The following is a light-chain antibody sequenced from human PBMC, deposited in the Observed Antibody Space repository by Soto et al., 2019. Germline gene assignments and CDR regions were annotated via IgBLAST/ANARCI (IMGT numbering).Light chain of an antibody. CDR3: QQYQNLWT. J-gene: IGKJ1*01. V-gene: IGKV3-15*01. Sequence: IGMTQSAATLSVSPCETATLSCRASQTIYRNVAWYQQRPRQPPRLLIYRASSRATGIPARFSGSGSGTEFTLTTNSLQSEDFAVYYCQQYQNLWTFGQGTKVDIK. CDR2: RAS. CDR1: QTIYRN.